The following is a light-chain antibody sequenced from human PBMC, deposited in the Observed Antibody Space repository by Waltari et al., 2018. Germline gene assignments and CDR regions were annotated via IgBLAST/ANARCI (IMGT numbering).Light chain of an antibody. CDR3: SSYTSSSTFHV. CDR2: DVS. CDR1: SSDVGGYNY. Sequence: QSALTQPASVSGSPGQSITISCTGTSSDVGGYNYVSWYQQHPGKAPKLMIYDVSNRPPGVSNRFSGSKSGNTASLTISGLQAEDEADYYCSSYTSSSTFHVFGGGTKLTVL. V-gene: IGLV2-14*03. J-gene: IGLJ3*02.